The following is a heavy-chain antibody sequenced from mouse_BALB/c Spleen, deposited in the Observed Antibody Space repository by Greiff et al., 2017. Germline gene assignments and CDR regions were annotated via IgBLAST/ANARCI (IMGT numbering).Heavy chain of an antibody. V-gene: IGHV2-2*02. CDR2: IWSGGST. Sequence: VKLQESGPGLVQPSQSLSITCTVSGFSLTSYGVHWVRQSPGKGLEWLGVIWSGGSTDYNAAFISRLSISKDNSKSQVFFKMNSLQANDTAIYYCATISLVFYAMDYWGQGTSVTVSS. D-gene: IGHD6-2*01. CDR3: ATISLVFYAMDY. CDR1: GFSLTSYG. J-gene: IGHJ4*01.